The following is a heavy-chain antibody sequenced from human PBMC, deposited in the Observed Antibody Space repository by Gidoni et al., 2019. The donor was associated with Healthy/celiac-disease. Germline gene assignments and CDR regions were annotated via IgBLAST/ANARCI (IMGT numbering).Heavy chain of an antibody. CDR3: VWGYSSGWYYFDY. CDR1: GFTFSSYA. V-gene: IGHV3-64D*06. D-gene: IGHD6-19*01. Sequence: EVQLVESGGGLVQPGGSLRLPCSASGFTFSSYAMHWVRQAPGKGLEYVSASSSNGGSTYYADSVKGRFTISRDNSKNTLYLQMSSLRTEDTAVYYCVWGYSSGWYYFDYWGQGTLVTVSS. CDR2: SSSNGGST. J-gene: IGHJ4*02.